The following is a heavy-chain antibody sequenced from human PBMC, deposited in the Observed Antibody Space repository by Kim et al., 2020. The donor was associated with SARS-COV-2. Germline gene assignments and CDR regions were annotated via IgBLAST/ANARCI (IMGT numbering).Heavy chain of an antibody. J-gene: IGHJ4*02. V-gene: IGHV5-51*01. D-gene: IGHD3-10*01. Sequence: YSPSVQVQVTISADTTTSTAYQQWSSLKASDTATYYCARSFGGLLYYFDYWGQGTLVTVSS. CDR3: ARSFGGLLYYFDY.